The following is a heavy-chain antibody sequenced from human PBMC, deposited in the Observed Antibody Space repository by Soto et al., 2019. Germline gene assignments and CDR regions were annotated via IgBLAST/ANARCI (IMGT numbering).Heavy chain of an antibody. D-gene: IGHD3-10*01. CDR1: GFSFKNAW. CDR2: IKNKNDGGTT. V-gene: IGHV3-15*07. Sequence: EVELVESGGGLVKPGGSLTLSCAASGFSFKNAWMNWVRQAPGKGLEWVGRIKNKNDGGTTDYAAFVKGRFTISRDASENTVYLHMNGLKTEDTGVYFCTGLWFGETYNYWGQGGLITVSS. CDR3: TGLWFGETYNY. J-gene: IGHJ4*01.